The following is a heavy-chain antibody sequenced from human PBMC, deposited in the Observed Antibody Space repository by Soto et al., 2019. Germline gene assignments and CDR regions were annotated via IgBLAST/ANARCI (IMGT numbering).Heavy chain of an antibody. D-gene: IGHD5-12*01. CDR1: GYTFTSYY. CDR2: INPSGGST. V-gene: IGHV1-46*03. Sequence: QVQLVQSGAEVKKPGASVKVSCKASGYTFTSYYMHWVREAPGQGLEWMGIINPSGGSTSYAQKFQGRVTMTRDTSTSTVYMELSSLRSEDTAVYYCARAYSGYDYVDYWGQGTLVTVSS. J-gene: IGHJ4*02. CDR3: ARAYSGYDYVDY.